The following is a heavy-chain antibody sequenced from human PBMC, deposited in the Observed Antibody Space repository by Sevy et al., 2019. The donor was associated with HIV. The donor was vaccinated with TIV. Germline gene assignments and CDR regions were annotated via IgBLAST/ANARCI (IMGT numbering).Heavy chain of an antibody. Sequence: GESLKISCAASGFTFNNAWMSWVRQAPGKGLEWVGRIKSKTDGGRTDYAAPVKGRFTISRDDSKNTLYLQMDSLKIEDTAVYYCTHNGAGSGLPRDWGQGTLVTVSS. D-gene: IGHD3-10*01. V-gene: IGHV3-15*01. CDR1: GFTFNNAW. CDR3: THNGAGSGLPRD. J-gene: IGHJ4*02. CDR2: IKSKTDGGRT.